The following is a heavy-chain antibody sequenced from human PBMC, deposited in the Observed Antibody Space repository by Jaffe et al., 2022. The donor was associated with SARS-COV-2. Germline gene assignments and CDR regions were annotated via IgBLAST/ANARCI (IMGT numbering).Heavy chain of an antibody. CDR1: GGSISSYY. CDR3: ARHVATGYYFDY. J-gene: IGHJ4*02. V-gene: IGHV4-59*08. Sequence: QVQLQESGPGLVKPSETLSLTCTVSGGSISSYYWSWIRQPPGKGLEWIGYIYYSGSTNYNPSLKSRVTISVDTSKNQFSLKLSSVTAADTAVYYCARHVATGYYFDYWGQGTLVTVSS. CDR2: IYYSGST. D-gene: IGHD5-12*01.